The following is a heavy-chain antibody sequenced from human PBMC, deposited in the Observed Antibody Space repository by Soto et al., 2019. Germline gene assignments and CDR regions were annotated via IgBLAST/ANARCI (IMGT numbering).Heavy chain of an antibody. Sequence: PSETLSLTCTVSGGSISSYYWSWIRQPPGKGLEWIGYIYYSGSTNYNPSLKSRVTISVDTSKNQFSLKLSSVTAADTAVYYCARDGGYCSSTSCYTGGLGWFDPWGQGTLVTVSS. J-gene: IGHJ5*02. CDR2: IYYSGST. CDR3: ARDGGYCSSTSCYTGGLGWFDP. CDR1: GGSISSYY. D-gene: IGHD2-2*02. V-gene: IGHV4-59*01.